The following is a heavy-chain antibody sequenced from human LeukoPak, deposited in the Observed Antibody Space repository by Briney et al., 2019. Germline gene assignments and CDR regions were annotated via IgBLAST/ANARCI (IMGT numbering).Heavy chain of an antibody. J-gene: IGHJ4*02. CDR2: IYYSGST. CDR3: ASQAARRQYYFDY. CDR1: GGSISSSSYY. D-gene: IGHD6-6*01. V-gene: IGHV4-39*07. Sequence: SETLSLTCTVSGGSISSSSYYWGWIRQPPGKGLEWIGSIYYSGSTYYNPSLKSRVTISVDTSKNQFSLKLSSVTAADTAVYYRASQAARRQYYFDYWGQGTLVTVSS.